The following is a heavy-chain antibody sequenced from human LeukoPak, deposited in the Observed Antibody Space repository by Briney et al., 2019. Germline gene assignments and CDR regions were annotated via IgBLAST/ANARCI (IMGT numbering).Heavy chain of an antibody. CDR1: GYTFTSYD. Sequence: ASVKVSCKASGYTFTSYDINWVRQATGQGLEWMGWMNPNSGNTGYAQKFQGRVTMTRNTSISTAYMELSSLRSEDTAVYYCARGNSSSWYYYCYMDVWGKGTTVTVSS. CDR3: ARGNSSSWYYYCYMDV. CDR2: MNPNSGNT. J-gene: IGHJ6*03. D-gene: IGHD6-13*01. V-gene: IGHV1-8*01.